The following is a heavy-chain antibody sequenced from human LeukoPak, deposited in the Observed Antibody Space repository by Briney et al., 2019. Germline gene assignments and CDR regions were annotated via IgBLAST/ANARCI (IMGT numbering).Heavy chain of an antibody. CDR2: MNPNSGNT. V-gene: IGHV1-8*01. CDR1: GYTFTSYD. CDR3: ARQGHPIRISLLVGYYFDY. Sequence: ASVKVSCKTSGYTFTSYDINWVRQATGQGLEWMGWMNPNSGNTGYAQKFQGRVTITADKSTSTAYMELSSLRSEDTAVYYCARQGHPIRISLLVGYYFDYWGQGTLVTVSS. D-gene: IGHD2-15*01. J-gene: IGHJ4*02.